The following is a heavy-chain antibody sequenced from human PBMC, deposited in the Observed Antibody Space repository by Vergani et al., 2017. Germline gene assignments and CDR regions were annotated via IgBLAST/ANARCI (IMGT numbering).Heavy chain of an antibody. CDR2: IIPIFGTA. CDR3: ASYYYDSSGYYQYAFDI. Sequence: QVQLVQSGDEVKKPGSSVKVSCKASGGTFSSYAISWVRQAPGQGLEWMGGIIPIFGTANYAQKFQGRVTITADKSTSTAYMELSSLRSEDTAVYYCASYYYDSSGYYQYAFDIWGQGTMVTVSS. CDR1: GGTFSSYA. D-gene: IGHD3-22*01. J-gene: IGHJ3*02. V-gene: IGHV1-69*06.